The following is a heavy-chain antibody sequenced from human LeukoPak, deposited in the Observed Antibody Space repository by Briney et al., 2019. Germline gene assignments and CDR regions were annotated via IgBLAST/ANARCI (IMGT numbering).Heavy chain of an antibody. Sequence: PGGSLRHACKASGFNFNLYGMNWVRQAPGKGLEWISSILSSGTSVYYAASVKGRFTISRDNAKNSLYLQMNGLRAEDTAVYYCARDLVTMMLVEDYYINVRCRGATVVVSS. D-gene: IGHD3-22*01. CDR3: ARDLVTMMLVEDYYINV. V-gene: IGHV3-21*01. J-gene: IGHJ6*03. CDR1: GFNFNLYG. CDR2: ILSSGTSV.